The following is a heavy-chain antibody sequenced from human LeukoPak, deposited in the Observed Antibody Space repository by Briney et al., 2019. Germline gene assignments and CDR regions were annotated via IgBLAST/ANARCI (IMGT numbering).Heavy chain of an antibody. J-gene: IGHJ4*02. D-gene: IGHD3-22*01. V-gene: IGHV4-59*01. CDR2: IYYRGST. CDR3: ARTDSYYDTSGYWHYYFDY. CDR1: GGSISSYY. Sequence: SETLSLTCTVSGGSISSYYWSWIRQPPGKGLEWIGYIYYRGSTNYNPSLKSRVTISVDTSKNQFSLKLSSVTAADTAVYYCARTDSYYDTSGYWHYYFDYWGQGTLVTVSS.